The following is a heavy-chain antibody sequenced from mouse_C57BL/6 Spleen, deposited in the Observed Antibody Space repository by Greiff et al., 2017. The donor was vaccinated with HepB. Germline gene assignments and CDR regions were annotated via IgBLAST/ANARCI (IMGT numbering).Heavy chain of an antibody. CDR1: GFTFSSYA. CDR3: ARVSSLLAMDY. J-gene: IGHJ4*01. V-gene: IGHV5-4*01. Sequence: EVQGVESGGGLVKPGGSLKLSCAASGFTFSSYAMSWVRQTPEKRLEWVATISDGGSYTYYPDNVKGRFTISRDNAKNNLYLQMSHLKSEDTAMYYCARVSSLLAMDYWGQGTSVTVSS. D-gene: IGHD1-1*01. CDR2: ISDGGSYT.